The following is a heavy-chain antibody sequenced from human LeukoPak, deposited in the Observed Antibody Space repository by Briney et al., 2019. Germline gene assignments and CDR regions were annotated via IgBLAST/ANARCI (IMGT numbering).Heavy chain of an antibody. CDR2: IYSGGST. D-gene: IGHD1-26*01. CDR3: ARWDDYYYYGMDV. CDR1: GCTVSSNY. J-gene: IGHJ6*04. V-gene: IGHV3-53*01. Sequence: PGGSLRLSCAASGCTVSSNYMSWVRQAPGKGLEWVSVIYSGGSTYYADSVKGRFTISRDNSKNTLYLQMNSLRAEDTAVYYCARWDDYYYYGMDVWGTGTTVTVSS.